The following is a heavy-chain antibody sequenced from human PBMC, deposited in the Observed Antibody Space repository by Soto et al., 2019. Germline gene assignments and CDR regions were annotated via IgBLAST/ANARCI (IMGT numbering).Heavy chain of an antibody. D-gene: IGHD2-2*01. Sequence: GGSLRLSCVGSGFTFRNYGMHWVRQVPGKGLEWVAVIWHDGSKEVYADSVKGRFTVSRDNSNNTLYLQMNSLRTDDTAVYYCTFVRCTSANCYVGFDPWGPGTLVTVSS. J-gene: IGHJ5*02. CDR2: IWHDGSKE. CDR1: GFTFRNYG. CDR3: TFVRCTSANCYVGFDP. V-gene: IGHV3-33*01.